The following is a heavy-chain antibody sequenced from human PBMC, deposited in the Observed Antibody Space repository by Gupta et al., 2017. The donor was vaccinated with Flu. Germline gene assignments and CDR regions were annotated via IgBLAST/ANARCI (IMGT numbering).Heavy chain of an antibody. V-gene: IGHV3-23*01. CDR3: AKGDTPMRANYYYYMDV. D-gene: IGHD5-18*01. J-gene: IGHJ6*03. CDR1: A. CDR2: IGDSGHIT. Sequence: AMIWGRQAPGKGLEWVSSIGDSGHITYYLDSVKGRFTISRDNSKSTLFLQMNSLGAEDTAVYYCAKGDTPMRANYYYYMDVWGEGTTVTVSS.